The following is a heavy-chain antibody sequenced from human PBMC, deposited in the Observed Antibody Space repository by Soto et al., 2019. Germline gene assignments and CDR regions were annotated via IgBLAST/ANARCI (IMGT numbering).Heavy chain of an antibody. CDR3: ARRYGPGFDY. CDR1: GGSISSGGYS. V-gene: IGHV4-30-2*01. Sequence: SETLCLTCAVSGGSISSGGYSWSWIRQPPGKGLEWIGYIYHSGSTYYNPSLKSRVTISVDTSKNQFSLKLSSVTAADTAVYYCARRYGPGFDYWGQGTLVTVSS. D-gene: IGHD4-17*01. J-gene: IGHJ4*02. CDR2: IYHSGST.